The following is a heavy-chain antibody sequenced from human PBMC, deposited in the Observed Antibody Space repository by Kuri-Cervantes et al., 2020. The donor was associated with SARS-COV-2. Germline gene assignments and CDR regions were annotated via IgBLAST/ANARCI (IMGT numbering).Heavy chain of an antibody. CDR1: GGSISSYY. D-gene: IGHD3-3*01. J-gene: IGHJ5*02. CDR3: ARYNLYYDFWSGYYDPRWFDP. Sequence: GSLRLSCTVSGGSISSYYWSWIRQPPGKGLEWIGYIYYSGSTNYNPSLKSRVTISVDTSQNQFSLKLSSVTAADTAVYYCARYNLYYDFWSGYYDPRWFDPWGQGTLVTVSS. V-gene: IGHV4-59*08. CDR2: IYYSGST.